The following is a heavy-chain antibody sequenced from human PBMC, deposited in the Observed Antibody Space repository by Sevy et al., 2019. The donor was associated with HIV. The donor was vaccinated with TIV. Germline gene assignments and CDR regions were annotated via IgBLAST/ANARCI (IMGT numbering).Heavy chain of an antibody. J-gene: IGHJ4*02. CDR2: IYHSGST. V-gene: IGHV4-38-2*02. CDR1: GYSISSGYY. D-gene: IGHD5-18*01. Sequence: SETLSLTCTVSGYSISSGYYWGWIRQPPGEGLEWIGSIYHSGSTYYNPSLKSRVTISVDTSKNQFSLKLSSLTAADTAVYYCARVYVDTAMATDYWGQGTLVTVSS. CDR3: ARVYVDTAMATDY.